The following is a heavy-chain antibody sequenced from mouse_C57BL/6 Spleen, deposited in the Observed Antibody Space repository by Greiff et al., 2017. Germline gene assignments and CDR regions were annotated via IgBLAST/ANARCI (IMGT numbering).Heavy chain of an antibody. V-gene: IGHV1-26*01. CDR3: SRSENSNLNAKDY. CDR1: GYTFTDYY. J-gene: IGHJ4*01. Sequence: EVQLQQSGPELVKPGASVKISCKASGYTFTDYYMNWVKQSHGKSLEWIGDINPNNGGTSYNQQFKGKATLTVDKSSSTAYMELRGLTSEDSAVYYCSRSENSNLNAKDYGGQGTSVTVSS. D-gene: IGHD2-5*01. CDR2: INPNNGGT.